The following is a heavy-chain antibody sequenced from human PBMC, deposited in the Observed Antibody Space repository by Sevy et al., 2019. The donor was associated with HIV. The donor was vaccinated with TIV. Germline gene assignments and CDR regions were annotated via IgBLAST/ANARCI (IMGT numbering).Heavy chain of an antibody. J-gene: IGHJ4*02. Sequence: ASVKVSCKASGYTFTGYYMNWVRQAPGQGLEWMGWINPNSGGTNYAQKFQGRVTMTRDTSISTAYMELSRLRSDDTVVYYCARDRVWSYGDYFDYWGQGTLVTVSS. CDR2: INPNSGGT. D-gene: IGHD4-17*01. CDR1: GYTFTGYY. CDR3: ARDRVWSYGDYFDY. V-gene: IGHV1-2*02.